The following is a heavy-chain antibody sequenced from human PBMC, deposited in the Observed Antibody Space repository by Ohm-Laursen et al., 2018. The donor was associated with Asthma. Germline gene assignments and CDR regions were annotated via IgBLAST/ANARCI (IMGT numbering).Heavy chain of an antibody. CDR1: GFTFSLYA. V-gene: IGHV3-48*01. J-gene: IGHJ6*02. D-gene: IGHD1-26*01. Sequence: SLRLSCAASGFTFSLYAINWVRQAPGKGLEWVSYISSDDVTIYYADSVKGRFTISRDNAKFSLYLQMTSLRVEDTAVYYCAREWGGMDVWGPGATVTVSS. CDR3: AREWGGMDV. CDR2: ISSDDVTI.